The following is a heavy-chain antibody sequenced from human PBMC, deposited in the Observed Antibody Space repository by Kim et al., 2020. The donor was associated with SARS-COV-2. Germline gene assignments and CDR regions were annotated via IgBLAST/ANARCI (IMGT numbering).Heavy chain of an antibody. CDR3: AREIGYCSSTSCQMWGGWVCP. CDR1: GFTFSSYG. CDR2: IWYGGINK. J-gene: IGHJ5*02. Sequence: GGSLRLSCAASGFTFSSYGMNWVRQAPGKGLEWVSVIWYGGINKYYADSVKGRFTISRDYSKNTLYLQMNSLRAEDTAVYYCAREIGYCSSTSCQMWGGWVCPWGQRRLVT. V-gene: IGHV3-33*01. D-gene: IGHD2-2*01.